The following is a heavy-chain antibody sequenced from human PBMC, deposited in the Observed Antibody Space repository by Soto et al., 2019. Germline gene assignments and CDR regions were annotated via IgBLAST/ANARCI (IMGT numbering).Heavy chain of an antibody. CDR1: GYTFTDYY. CDR2: INPKSAVT. Sequence: VASVKVSCKASGYTFTDYYIHWVRQAPGQGLQWMGWINPKSAVTNYARSFQGRVTLTADSSTSTAYMELSSLRSDDTAVFFCVRDLDYFDSRTFYLGVTFDIWGQGTMVTVSS. J-gene: IGHJ3*02. V-gene: IGHV1-2*02. D-gene: IGHD3-22*01. CDR3: VRDLDYFDSRTFYLGVTFDI.